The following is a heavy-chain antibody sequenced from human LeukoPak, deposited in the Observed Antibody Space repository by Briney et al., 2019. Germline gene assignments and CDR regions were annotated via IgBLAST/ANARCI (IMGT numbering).Heavy chain of an antibody. V-gene: IGHV3-23*01. Sequence: AGPLRLSCAASGFTFSSYSMSWLRQPPGKGLEWVSAISGSGGSTYYAASVKGRTTISRANSKNTLYLQMHSLRAEDTAVYDWAGNDGVVVVPAAPNDYWGQGTLVTVSS. D-gene: IGHD2-2*01. CDR3: AGNDGVVVVPAAPNDY. CDR1: GFTFSSYS. CDR2: ISGSGGST. J-gene: IGHJ4*02.